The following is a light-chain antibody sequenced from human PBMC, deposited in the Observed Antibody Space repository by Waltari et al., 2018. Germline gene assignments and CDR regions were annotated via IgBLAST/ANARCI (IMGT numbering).Light chain of an antibody. J-gene: IGLJ3*02. V-gene: IGLV1-47*01. CDR2: RNN. CDR3: AAWDDSLSGWV. Sequence: QSVLTQPPSASGTPGQGVTISCSGSSSNLGDNYVYCYQQFPGTSPKLLIHRNNQRPSGVPDRFSGSKSGTSAFLVISGLRSEDEADYHCAAWDDSLSGWVFGGGTKLTVL. CDR1: SSNLGDNY.